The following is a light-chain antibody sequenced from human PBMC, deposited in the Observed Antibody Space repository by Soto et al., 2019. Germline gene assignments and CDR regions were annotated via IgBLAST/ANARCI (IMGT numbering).Light chain of an antibody. CDR3: SSYAGSNSYV. V-gene: IGLV2-8*01. J-gene: IGLJ1*01. CDR1: SSDVGGYNY. CDR2: EVS. Sequence: QSVLTQPPSASGSPGQSVTISCTGSSSDVGGYNYVSWYQQHPGKAPKLIIYEVSTRPSGVPERFSASKSGNTASLTVSGLQAEDEADYYCSSYAGSNSYVFGTGTKVTVL.